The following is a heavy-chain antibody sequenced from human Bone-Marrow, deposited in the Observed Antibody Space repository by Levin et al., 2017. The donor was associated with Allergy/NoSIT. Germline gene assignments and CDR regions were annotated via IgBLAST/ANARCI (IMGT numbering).Heavy chain of an antibody. V-gene: IGHV3-23*01. J-gene: IGHJ4*02. CDR1: GFTFSSYA. D-gene: IGHD6-13*01. CDR3: AKAFRAAGG. Sequence: GESLKISCAASGFTFSSYAMSWVRQAPGKGLEWVSAISGSGGSTYYADSVKGRFTISRDNSKNTLYLQMNSLRAEDTAVYYCAKAFRAAGGWGQGTLVTVSS. CDR2: ISGSGGST.